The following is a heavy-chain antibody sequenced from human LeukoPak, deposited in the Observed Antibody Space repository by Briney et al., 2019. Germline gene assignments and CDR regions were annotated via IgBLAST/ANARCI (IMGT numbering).Heavy chain of an antibody. V-gene: IGHV3-23*01. CDR1: GFTFSSYA. D-gene: IGHD4-17*01. CDR3: AKHKGDYGALRVDY. Sequence: PGGSLRLSCAASGFTFSSYAMSWVRQAPGKGLEWVSAISGSGGSTYYADSVKGRFTISRDNSKNTLYLQMNSLRAEDTAVYYCAKHKGDYGALRVDYWGQGTLVTVSS. CDR2: ISGSGGST. J-gene: IGHJ4*02.